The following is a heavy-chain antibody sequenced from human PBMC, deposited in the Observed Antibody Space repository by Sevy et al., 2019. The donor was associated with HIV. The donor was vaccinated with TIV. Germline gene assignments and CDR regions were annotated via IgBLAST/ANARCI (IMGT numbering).Heavy chain of an antibody. J-gene: IGHJ6*03. D-gene: IGHD4-17*01. CDR3: ARERHDYGDSGSCYYYYMDV. V-gene: IGHV3-21*01. Sequence: GGSLRLSCAASGFTFSSYSMNWVRQAPGKGLEWVSSISSSSSYIYYADSVKGRFTISRDNAKNSLYLQMNSLRAEDTAVYYCARERHDYGDSGSCYYYYMDVWGKGITVTVSS. CDR2: ISSSSSYI. CDR1: GFTFSSYS.